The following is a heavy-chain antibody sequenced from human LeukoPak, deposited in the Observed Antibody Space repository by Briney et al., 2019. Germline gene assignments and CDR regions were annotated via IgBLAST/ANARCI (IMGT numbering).Heavy chain of an antibody. D-gene: IGHD6-19*01. CDR1: GFTFSSYW. CDR3: ARDSGWYYYYYGMDV. Sequence: GGSLRLSCAASGFTFSSYWMHRVRQAPGKGLVWVPRINSDGSSTSYADSVKGRFTISRDNAKNTLYLQMNSLGAEDTAVYYCARDSGWYYYYYGMDVWGQGTTVTVSS. CDR2: INSDGSST. V-gene: IGHV3-74*01. J-gene: IGHJ6*02.